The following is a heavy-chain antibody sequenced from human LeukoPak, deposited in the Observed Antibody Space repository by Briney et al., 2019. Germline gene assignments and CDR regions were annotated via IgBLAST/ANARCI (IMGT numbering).Heavy chain of an antibody. CDR2: INTDGSST. CDR3: ARDTYDSSGYYYGPFVY. J-gene: IGHJ4*02. Sequence: GGSLRLSCAASGFTFSSYWMHWVRQAPGKGLVWVSRINTDGSSTSYADSVKGRFTISRDNAKNTLYLQMNSLRAEDTAVYYCARDTYDSSGYYYGPFVYWGQGTLVTVSS. D-gene: IGHD3-22*01. CDR1: GFTFSSYW. V-gene: IGHV3-74*01.